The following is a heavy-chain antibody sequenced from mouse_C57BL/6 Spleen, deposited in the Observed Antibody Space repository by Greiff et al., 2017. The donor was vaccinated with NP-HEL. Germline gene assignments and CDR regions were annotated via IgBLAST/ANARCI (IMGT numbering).Heavy chain of an antibody. CDR2: INYDGSST. J-gene: IGHJ1*03. CDR1: GFTFSDYY. V-gene: IGHV5-16*01. CDR3: ARDGIYYYGSFRYFDV. Sequence: EVKLVESEGGLVQPGSSMKLSCTASGFTFSDYYMAWVRQVPEKGLEWVANINYDGSSTYYLDSLKSRFIISRDNAKNILYLQMSSLKSEDTATYYCARDGIYYYGSFRYFDVWGTGTTVTVSS. D-gene: IGHD1-1*01.